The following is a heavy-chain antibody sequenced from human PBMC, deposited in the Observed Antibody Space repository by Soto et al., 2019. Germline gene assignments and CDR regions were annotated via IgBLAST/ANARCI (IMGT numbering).Heavy chain of an antibody. J-gene: IGHJ4*02. CDR3: ARLRDGYNHFDY. CDR2: IIPILGIA. D-gene: IGHD2-21*01. CDR1: GGTFSSYT. V-gene: IGHV1-69*02. Sequence: QVQLVQSGAEVKKPGSSVKVSCKASGGTFSSYTISWVRQAPGQGLEWMGRIIPILGIANYAQKFQGRVTIPSAKPTRTAYMELTSLSSEDPAVYYSARLRDGYNHFDYWGQGTLVTLSS.